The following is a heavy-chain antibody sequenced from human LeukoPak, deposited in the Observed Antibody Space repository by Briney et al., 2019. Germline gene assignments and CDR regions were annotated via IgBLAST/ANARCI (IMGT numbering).Heavy chain of an antibody. D-gene: IGHD6-6*01. CDR1: GGSFSGYY. CDR2: INHSGST. Sequence: SETLSLTCAVYGGSFSGYYWSWIRQPPGKGLEWIGEINHSGSTNYNPSLKSRVTISVDTSKNQFSLKLSSVTAADTAVYYCARGSRPHFDYWGQGTLVTVSS. V-gene: IGHV4-34*01. J-gene: IGHJ4*02. CDR3: ARGSRPHFDY.